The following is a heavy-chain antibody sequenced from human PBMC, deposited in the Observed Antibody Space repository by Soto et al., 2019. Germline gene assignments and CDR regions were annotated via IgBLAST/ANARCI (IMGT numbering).Heavy chain of an antibody. J-gene: IGHJ5*02. Sequence: SETLSLTCTVSGGSISSYYWSWIRQPAGKGLEWIGRIYTSGSTNYNPSLKSRVTMSVDTSKNQFSLKLSSVTAADTAVYYCARAGGCSGGSCYSYNWFDPWGQGTLVTVPQ. CDR2: IYTSGST. V-gene: IGHV4-4*07. CDR1: GGSISSYY. CDR3: ARAGGCSGGSCYSYNWFDP. D-gene: IGHD2-15*01.